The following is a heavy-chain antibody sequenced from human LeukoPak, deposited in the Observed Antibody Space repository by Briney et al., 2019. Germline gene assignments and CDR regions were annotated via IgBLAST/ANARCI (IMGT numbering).Heavy chain of an antibody. CDR3: ARGGYYDSSGYYNLDY. CDR2: FDPEDGET. CDR1: GYTLTELS. V-gene: IGHV1-24*01. D-gene: IGHD3-22*01. Sequence: GASVKVSCKVSGYTLTELSMHWVRQAPGKGLEWMGGFDPEDGETIYAQKFQGRVTMTEDTSTDTAYMELSSLRSEDTAVYYCARGGYYDSSGYYNLDYWGQGTLVTVSS. J-gene: IGHJ4*02.